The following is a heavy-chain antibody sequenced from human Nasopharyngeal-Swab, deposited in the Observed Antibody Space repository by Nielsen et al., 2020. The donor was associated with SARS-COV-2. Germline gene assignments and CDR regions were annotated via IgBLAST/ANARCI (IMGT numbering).Heavy chain of an antibody. CDR2: ISGSGGST. V-gene: IGHV3-23*01. CDR3: AREADLRFDY. J-gene: IGHJ4*02. CDR1: GFTFSSYA. Sequence: GESLKISCAASGFTFSSYAMSWVRQAPGKGLKWVSAISGSGGSTYYADSVKGRFTISRDNSKNTLYLQMSSLRAEDTAVYYCAREADLRFDYWGQGTLVTVSS. D-gene: IGHD3-3*01.